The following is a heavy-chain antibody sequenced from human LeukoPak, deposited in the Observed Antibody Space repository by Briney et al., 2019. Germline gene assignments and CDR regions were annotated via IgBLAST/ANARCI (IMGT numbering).Heavy chain of an antibody. J-gene: IGHJ4*02. D-gene: IGHD3-22*01. V-gene: IGHV3-23*01. CDR2: ISSGGDTT. Sequence: QSGGSLRLSCEASGFTFSSYTMTWVRQAPGKGLEWVSHISSGGDTTYYADSVKGRFTISRDNSKNTLYLQMNSLRAEHTAVFYCAKVATKGNYYDSSVYALDFWGQGTLVTVSS. CDR3: AKVATKGNYYDSSVYALDF. CDR1: GFTFSSYT.